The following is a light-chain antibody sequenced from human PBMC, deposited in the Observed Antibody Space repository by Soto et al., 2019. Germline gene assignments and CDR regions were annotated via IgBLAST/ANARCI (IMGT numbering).Light chain of an antibody. CDR2: KAS. V-gene: IGKV1-5*03. J-gene: IGKJ1*01. CDR1: QTISSW. Sequence: IQMTQSPSTLSGSVGDRVTITCRASQTISSWLAWYQQKPGKAPKLLMYKASTLKSGVPSRFRGSGSGTEFTLTISSLQPDDFETYYCQHYNSYSEAFGQGTKVDIK. CDR3: QHYNSYSEA.